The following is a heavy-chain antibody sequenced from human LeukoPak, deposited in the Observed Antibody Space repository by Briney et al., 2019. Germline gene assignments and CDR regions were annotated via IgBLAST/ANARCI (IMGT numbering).Heavy chain of an antibody. J-gene: IGHJ4*02. CDR2: IYYSGST. CDR3: ARGVYIAAAQYGY. CDR1: GGSISSYY. D-gene: IGHD6-13*01. Sequence: SETLSLTCTVSGGSISSYYWSWIRLPPAQGQGRIGYIYYSGSTNYNPSLKSRVTISVDTSKNQFSLKLSSVTAADTAVYYCARGVYIAAAQYGYWGQGNLVTVSS. V-gene: IGHV4-59*01.